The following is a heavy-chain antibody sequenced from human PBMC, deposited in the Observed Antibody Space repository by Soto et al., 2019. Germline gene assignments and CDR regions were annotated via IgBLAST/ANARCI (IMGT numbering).Heavy chain of an antibody. CDR2: IIPIFTTT. V-gene: IGHV1-69*18. J-gene: IGHJ4*02. CDR1: GRSFSNSA. Sequence: QVQLVQSGSEVRRPGSSVKVSCKASGRSFSNSAIAWVRQAPGQGLEWLGMIIPIFTTTNYAQKFKDRLTITADGSTSTAYMELSGLKSEDTAVYFCARPSGLLGQFSALVDYWGQGTLVTVSS. CDR3: ARPSGLLGQFSALVDY. D-gene: IGHD6-6*01.